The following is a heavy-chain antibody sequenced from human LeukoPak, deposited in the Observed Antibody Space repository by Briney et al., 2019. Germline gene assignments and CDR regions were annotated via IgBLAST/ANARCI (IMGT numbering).Heavy chain of an antibody. CDR2: ISASGRGT. CDR1: GFNFSSFV. J-gene: IGHJ3*02. Sequence: GGSLRLSCAGSGFNFSSFVMTWVRQAPGKGLEWVSSISASGRGTYYADSVKGRFTISRDNSKNTLYLQVNSLRAEDTAVYYCAKLGTYDAFDIWGQGTMVTVSS. V-gene: IGHV3-23*01. D-gene: IGHD7-27*01. CDR3: AKLGTYDAFDI.